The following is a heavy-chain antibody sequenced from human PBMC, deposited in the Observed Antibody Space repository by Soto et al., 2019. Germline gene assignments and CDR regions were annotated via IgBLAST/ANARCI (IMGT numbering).Heavy chain of an antibody. CDR3: VSQRTTVPTQAYFDY. J-gene: IGHJ4*02. Sequence: SETLALTCTVSGGCVTNSSYYWGWIRQSPGKGLEWIGSVYYRGRSYSKSSVKSRVTISVDTSKNRFSLSLNSVTASDTAVYFCVSQRTTVPTQAYFDYWGPAALVTVSS. D-gene: IGHD4-17*01. V-gene: IGHV4-39*01. CDR1: GGCVTNSSYY. CDR2: VYYRGRS.